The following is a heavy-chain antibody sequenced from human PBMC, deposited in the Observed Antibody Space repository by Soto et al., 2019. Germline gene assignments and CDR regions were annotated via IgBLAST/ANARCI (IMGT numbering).Heavy chain of an antibody. CDR2: IYYSGST. Sequence: SETLSLTCTVSGGSISSSSYYWGWIRQPPGKGLEWIGSIYYSGSTYYNPSLKSRVTISVDTSKNQFSLKLSSVTAADTAVYYCAGDHRQIWFGDRAPYNWFDPWGQGTLVTVSS. J-gene: IGHJ5*02. CDR1: GGSISSSSYY. CDR3: AGDHRQIWFGDRAPYNWFDP. V-gene: IGHV4-39*01. D-gene: IGHD3-10*01.